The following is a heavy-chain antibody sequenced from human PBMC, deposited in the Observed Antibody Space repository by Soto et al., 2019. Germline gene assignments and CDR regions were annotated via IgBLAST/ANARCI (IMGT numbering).Heavy chain of an antibody. CDR3: ATARYYYDSSGYYRGNYFDY. CDR2: ISYDGSNK. Sequence: LRLSWAASGFTFSSYGMHWVLQAPGKGLDWVAVISYDGSNKYYADSVKGRFTISRDNSKNTLYLQMNSLRAEDTAVYYCATARYYYDSSGYYRGNYFDYWGQGTLVTVSS. V-gene: IGHV3-30*03. D-gene: IGHD3-22*01. J-gene: IGHJ4*02. CDR1: GFTFSSYG.